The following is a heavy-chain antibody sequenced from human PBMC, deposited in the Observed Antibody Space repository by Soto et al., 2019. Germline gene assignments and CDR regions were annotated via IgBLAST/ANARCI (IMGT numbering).Heavy chain of an antibody. D-gene: IGHD1-26*01. CDR3: ATLVGATFAFDI. CDR1: GYTLTELS. V-gene: IGHV1-24*01. CDR2: FDPEDGET. J-gene: IGHJ3*02. Sequence: ASVKVSCKVSGYTLTELSMHWVRQAPGKGLEWMEGFDPEDGETIYAQKFQGRVTMTEDTSTDTAYMELSSLRSEDTAVYYCATLVGATFAFDIWGQGTMVTVSS.